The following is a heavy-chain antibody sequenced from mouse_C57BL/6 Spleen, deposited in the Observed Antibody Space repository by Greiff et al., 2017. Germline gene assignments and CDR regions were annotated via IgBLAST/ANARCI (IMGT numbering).Heavy chain of an antibody. J-gene: IGHJ4*01. CDR1: GYAFTNYL. CDR2: FNPGSGGT. V-gene: IGHV1-54*01. CDR3: ARRATFYYGSWYAMDY. D-gene: IGHD1-1*01. Sequence: VQLQQSGAELVRPGTSVKVSCKASGYAFTNYLIEWVKQRPGQGLEWIGVFNPGSGGTNYNEKFKGKATLTADKSSSTAYMQLSSLTSEDSAVYFCARRATFYYGSWYAMDYWGQGTSVTVSS.